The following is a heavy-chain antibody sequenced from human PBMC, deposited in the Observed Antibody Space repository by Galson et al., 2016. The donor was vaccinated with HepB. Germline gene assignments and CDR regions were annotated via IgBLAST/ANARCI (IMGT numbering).Heavy chain of an antibody. CDR2: IRNKRYSAAV. J-gene: IGHJ4*02. V-gene: IGHV3-49*03. Sequence: SLRLSCAASGLTFDEYGVSWFRQAPGKGLEWLGLIRNKRYSAAVEYAPSVRERFTFSRDDSESIAYLQMDSLKFQDTAVYYCGAAKVSYNWRDREVWGQGTLVTVSS. CDR1: GLTFDEYG. D-gene: IGHD1-1*01. CDR3: GAAKVSYNWRDREV.